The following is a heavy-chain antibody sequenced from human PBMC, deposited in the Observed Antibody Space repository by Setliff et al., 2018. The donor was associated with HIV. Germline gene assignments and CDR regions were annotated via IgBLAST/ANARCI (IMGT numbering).Heavy chain of an antibody. D-gene: IGHD3-10*01. V-gene: IGHV3-21*05. J-gene: IGHJ4*02. Sequence: GGSLRLSCETSGFTFGDFCMNWVRQAPGKGLEWISYISSKRTSIYYADSVKGRFTISRDNSKNTLYLQMNSLRAEDTAVYYCARDQVANYYGSGIDYWGQGTLVTVSS. CDR2: ISSKRTSI. CDR3: ARDQVANYYGSGIDY. CDR1: GFTFGDFC.